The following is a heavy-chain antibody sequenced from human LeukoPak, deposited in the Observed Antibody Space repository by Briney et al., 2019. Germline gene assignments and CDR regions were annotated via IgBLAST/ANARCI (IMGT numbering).Heavy chain of an antibody. J-gene: IGHJ5*02. Sequence: PSETLSLTCTVSGGSISSGDYYWSWLRQPPGKGLEWIGYIYYSGSTYYNPSLKSRVTISVDTSKNQFSLKLSSVTAADTAVYYCARASRDWLLYTIEGWFDPWGQGTLVTVSS. V-gene: IGHV4-30-4*01. CDR3: ARASRDWLLYTIEGWFDP. D-gene: IGHD3-9*01. CDR1: GGSISSGDYY. CDR2: IYYSGST.